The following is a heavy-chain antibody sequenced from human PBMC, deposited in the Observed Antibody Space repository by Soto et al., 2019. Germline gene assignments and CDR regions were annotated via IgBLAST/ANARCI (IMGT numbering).Heavy chain of an antibody. Sequence: QVQLVQSGAEVKKPGASVKVSGKASGYNFTMYAMIWVRQAPGQRPEWMGWINTGNGNTKYSPKLQGRVTITRDTSASTAYMELSSLKSEDTAVYYCARGERLYYAYYGMDVWGQGSTVTVSS. D-gene: IGHD2-21*01. CDR1: GYNFTMYA. CDR2: INTGNGNT. J-gene: IGHJ6*02. V-gene: IGHV1-3*04. CDR3: ARGERLYYAYYGMDV.